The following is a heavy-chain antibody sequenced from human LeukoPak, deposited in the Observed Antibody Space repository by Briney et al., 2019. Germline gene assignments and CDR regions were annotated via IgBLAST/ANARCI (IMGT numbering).Heavy chain of an antibody. Sequence: ASVKVSCKASGYTFTDYYMHWVRQAPGQGLEWMGWINPNSGGTNYAQKFQGRVTMTRDTPISTAYMELSRLRSDDTAVYYCARGNFDSSRYEYYYYMDVWGKGTTVTISS. D-gene: IGHD3-22*01. J-gene: IGHJ6*03. CDR3: ARGNFDSSRYEYYYYMDV. V-gene: IGHV1-2*02. CDR2: INPNSGGT. CDR1: GYTFTDYY.